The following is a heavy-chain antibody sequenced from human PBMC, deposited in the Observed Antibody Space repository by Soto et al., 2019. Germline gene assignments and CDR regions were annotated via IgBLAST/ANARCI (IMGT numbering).Heavy chain of an antibody. D-gene: IGHD2-15*01. CDR1: GLTFRDSA. CDR2: IVVGSGNT. Sequence: SVKVSCKASGLTFRDSAVQCVRQRRGHRLEWIGWIVVGSGNTNYAQDFQGRVTISRDMTTDTVYMELSSLRSEDSAVFFCAADVLTYGNGGYFFDGFDTWGQGTMVTVSS. J-gene: IGHJ3*02. CDR3: AADVLTYGNGGYFFDGFDT. V-gene: IGHV1-58*01.